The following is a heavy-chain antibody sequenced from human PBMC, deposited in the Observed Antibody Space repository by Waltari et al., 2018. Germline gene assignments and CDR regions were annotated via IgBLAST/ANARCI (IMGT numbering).Heavy chain of an antibody. V-gene: IGHV1-2*02. CDR2: IHPDIGDI. J-gene: IGHJ4*02. D-gene: IGHD6-13*01. Sequence: QEHLVQSGAEVKKPGASVRVSCKASGNTFSGLYVNWVRQAHGQGLEWMGWIHPDIGDIKFSQKFQGRVTVTSDTSINTAYMELSGLTPDDTAVYYCSVRRRTAAGTADYWRQGTAVTVSS. CDR1: GNTFSGLY. CDR3: SVRRRTAAGTADY.